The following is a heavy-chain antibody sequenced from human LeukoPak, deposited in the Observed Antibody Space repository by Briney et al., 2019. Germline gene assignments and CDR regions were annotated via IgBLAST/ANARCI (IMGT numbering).Heavy chain of an antibody. CDR3: AKDPFYDSSGYLYYFDY. V-gene: IGHV3-23*01. J-gene: IGHJ4*02. CDR2: ISGSGGST. Sequence: PGGSLRLSCAASGFTFSSYAMSWVRQAPGKGLGWVPAISGSGGSTYYADSVKGRFTISRDNSKNTLYLQMNSLRAEDTAVYYCAKDPFYDSSGYLYYFDYWGQGTLVTVSS. CDR1: GFTFSSYA. D-gene: IGHD3-22*01.